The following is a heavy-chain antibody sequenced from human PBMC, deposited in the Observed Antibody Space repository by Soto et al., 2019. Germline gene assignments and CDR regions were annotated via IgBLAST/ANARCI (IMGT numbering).Heavy chain of an antibody. V-gene: IGHV1-2*04. Sequence: ASVKVSCKASGYTFTGHYMHWVRQAPGQGLEWMGWINPNSGGTNYAQKFQGWVTMTRDTSISTAYMELSRLRSDDTAVYYCARGMSMIGIGGMDVWGQGTTVTVSS. CDR3: ARGMSMIGIGGMDV. J-gene: IGHJ6*02. CDR1: GYTFTGHY. D-gene: IGHD3-22*01. CDR2: INPNSGGT.